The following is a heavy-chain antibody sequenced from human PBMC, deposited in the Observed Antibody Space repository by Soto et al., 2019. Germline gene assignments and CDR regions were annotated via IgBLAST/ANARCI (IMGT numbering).Heavy chain of an antibody. Sequence: QVQLQESGPGLVKPSETLSLTCTVSGGSISSYYWSWIRQPPGKGLEWIGYIYYSGSTNYNPSLKSRVTISVDTSKNQFSLKLSSVTAADTAVYYCASPYPQLNHWGQGTLVTVSS. V-gene: IGHV4-59*01. CDR2: IYYSGST. D-gene: IGHD3-16*01. J-gene: IGHJ5*02. CDR3: ASPYPQLNH. CDR1: GGSISSYY.